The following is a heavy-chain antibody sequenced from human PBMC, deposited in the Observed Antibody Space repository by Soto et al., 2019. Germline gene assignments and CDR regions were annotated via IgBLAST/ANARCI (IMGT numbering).Heavy chain of an antibody. D-gene: IGHD6-13*01. J-gene: IGHJ4*02. CDR2: IYSGGST. CDR1: GFTVSSNY. Sequence: GGSLRLSCAASGFTVSSNYMSWVRQAPGKGLEWVSVIYSGGSTYYADSVEGRFTISRDNSKNTLYLQMNSLRAEDTAVYYCARVPGYSSKSPGYWGQGTLVTVSS. V-gene: IGHV3-53*01. CDR3: ARVPGYSSKSPGY.